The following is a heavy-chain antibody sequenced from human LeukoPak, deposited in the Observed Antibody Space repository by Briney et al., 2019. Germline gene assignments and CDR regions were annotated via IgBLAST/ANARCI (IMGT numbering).Heavy chain of an antibody. CDR3: ARDKASGSYEAEFQH. CDR1: GYTFTGYY. D-gene: IGHD1-26*01. CDR2: INPNSGGT. J-gene: IGHJ1*01. Sequence: ASVKVSCKASGYTFTGYYMHWVRQAPGQGLEWMGWINPNSGGTNYAQKFQGRVTMTGDTSFSTAYMELSRLRSDDTAVYYCARDKASGSYEAEFQHWGQGTLVTVSS. V-gene: IGHV1-2*02.